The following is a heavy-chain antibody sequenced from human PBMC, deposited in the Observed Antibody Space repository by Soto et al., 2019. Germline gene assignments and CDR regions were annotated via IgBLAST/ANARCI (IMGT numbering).Heavy chain of an antibody. Sequence: QVQLVESGGGVVQPGRSLRLSCAASGFTFSSYGIHWVRQAPGKGLEWVAVISSDGSNKYYGDSVKGRFTISRDNSKNTLFLQMNSLRVEDTAVYYCAKDRGAADYGGSYFDSWGQGTLVTVSS. D-gene: IGHD4-17*01. CDR2: ISSDGSNK. CDR1: GFTFSSYG. CDR3: AKDRGAADYGGSYFDS. J-gene: IGHJ4*02. V-gene: IGHV3-30*18.